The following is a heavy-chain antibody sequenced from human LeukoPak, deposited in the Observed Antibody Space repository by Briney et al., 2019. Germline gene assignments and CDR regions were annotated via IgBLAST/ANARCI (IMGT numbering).Heavy chain of an antibody. D-gene: IGHD5-18*01. CDR2: ISGSGGST. CDR3: PKTFTAMDPMEFDY. V-gene: IGHV3-23*01. J-gene: IGHJ4*02. CDR1: GFTFSSYA. Sequence: GGSLRLSCAASGFTFSSYAMSWVRQAPGKGLEWASAISGSGGSTYYADSVKGRFTISRDNSKNTLYLQMNSLRAEDAAVYYCPKTFTAMDPMEFDYWGQGTLVTVSS.